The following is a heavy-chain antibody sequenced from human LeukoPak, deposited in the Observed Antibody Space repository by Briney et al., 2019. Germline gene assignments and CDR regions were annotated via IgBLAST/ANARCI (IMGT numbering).Heavy chain of an antibody. CDR3: ARDQGSWNYGDY. CDR1: GFTLSSYW. V-gene: IGHV3-7*01. J-gene: IGHJ4*02. Sequence: GGSLRLSCAASGFTLSSYWMSWVRQAPGKGLEWVANIKQDGSEKYYVDSVKGRFTISRDNAKKSLYLQMNSLRAEDTAVYYCARDQGSWNYGDYWGQGTLVTVSS. CDR2: IKQDGSEK. D-gene: IGHD1-7*01.